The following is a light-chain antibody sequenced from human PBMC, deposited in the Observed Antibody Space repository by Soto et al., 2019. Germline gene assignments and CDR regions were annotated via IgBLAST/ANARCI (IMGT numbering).Light chain of an antibody. Sequence: EIVLTQSPGSLSLSPRERATLSCRASQSVSSNHLAWYQQKPGQAPRLLIYGASRRATGIPDRFSGSGSGTDFTLTISRLEPEDFAVYYCQQYGSSTYTFGQGNKVEIK. V-gene: IGKV3-20*01. CDR2: GAS. CDR3: QQYGSSTYT. CDR1: QSVSSNH. J-gene: IGKJ2*01.